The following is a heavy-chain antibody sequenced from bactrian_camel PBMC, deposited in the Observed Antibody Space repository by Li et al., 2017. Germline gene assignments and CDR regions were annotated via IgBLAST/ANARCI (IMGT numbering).Heavy chain of an antibody. V-gene: IGHV3S40*01. Sequence: VQLVESGGGLVQPGGSLRLSCAASGFTFRTTDMSWVRQAPGKGLEWVSHINSGGGSTYYADSVKGRFTISTDNAKNTLYLQMNSLKPEDTAVYYCAAEGLSYWGQGTQVTVS. CDR2: INSGGGST. J-gene: IGHJ4*01. CDR3: AAEGLSY. CDR1: GFTFRTTD.